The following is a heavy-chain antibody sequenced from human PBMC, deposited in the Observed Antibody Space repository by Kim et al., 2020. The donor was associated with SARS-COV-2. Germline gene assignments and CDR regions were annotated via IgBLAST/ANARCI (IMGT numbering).Heavy chain of an antibody. CDR3: ATVGNIAAAFRFDY. D-gene: IGHD6-13*01. CDR1: GYTLTELS. Sequence: ASVKVSCKVSGYTLTELSMHWVRQAPGKGLEWMGGFDPEDGETIYAQKFQGRVTMTEDTSTDTAYMELSSLRSEDTAVYYCATVGNIAAAFRFDYWGQGTLVTVSS. V-gene: IGHV1-24*01. J-gene: IGHJ4*02. CDR2: FDPEDGET.